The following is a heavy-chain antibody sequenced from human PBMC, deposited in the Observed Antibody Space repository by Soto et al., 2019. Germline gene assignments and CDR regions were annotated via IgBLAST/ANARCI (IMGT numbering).Heavy chain of an antibody. CDR1: GGTFSSYS. V-gene: IGHV1-69*01. Sequence: QVQLVQSGAEAKKPGSSVKVSCKASGGTFSSYSINWVRQAPGQGLEWMGGIIPIFGTANNAQKFQGRVTITADESATTVYMELSSLRSEDTAVYYCARAPNILTVKYYFDYWGQGTLVTVSS. CDR3: ARAPNILTVKYYFDY. D-gene: IGHD3-9*01. J-gene: IGHJ4*02. CDR2: IIPIFGTA.